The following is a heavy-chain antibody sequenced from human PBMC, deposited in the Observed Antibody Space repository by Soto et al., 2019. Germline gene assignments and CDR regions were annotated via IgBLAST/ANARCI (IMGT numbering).Heavy chain of an antibody. CDR2: IYSGGET. V-gene: IGHV3-53*01. J-gene: IGHJ4*02. D-gene: IGHD4-17*01. CDR3: ARDSISYGPGVNDY. Sequence: TGGSLRLSCAASGFSVSDSYLSWVRQAPGKGLEWVSIIYSGGETYYADSLKGRFTISRDSSNNMLYLQMNNLRAEDTAVYYCARDSISYGPGVNDYWGQGTLVTVSS. CDR1: GFSVSDSY.